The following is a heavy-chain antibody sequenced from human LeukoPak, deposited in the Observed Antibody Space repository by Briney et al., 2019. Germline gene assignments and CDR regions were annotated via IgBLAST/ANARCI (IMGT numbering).Heavy chain of an antibody. CDR1: GGSISSYY. D-gene: IGHD6-6*01. Sequence: SETLSLTCTVSGGSISSYYWSWIRQPPGKGLEWIGYIYYSGSTNYNPSLKSRVTISVDTSKNQFSLKLSSVTAADTAVYYCARDTSSSRLGYYMDVWDKGTTVAVSS. V-gene: IGHV4-59*01. CDR2: IYYSGST. CDR3: ARDTSSSRLGYYMDV. J-gene: IGHJ6*03.